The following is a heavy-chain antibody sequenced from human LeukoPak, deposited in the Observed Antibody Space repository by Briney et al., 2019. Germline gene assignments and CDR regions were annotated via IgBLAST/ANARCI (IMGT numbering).Heavy chain of an antibody. V-gene: IGHV3-21*01. J-gene: IGHJ6*02. CDR2: ISSSSSYI. D-gene: IGHD3-10*01. CDR1: GFTFSSYS. CDR3: ARARRRVRGVPSDGMDV. Sequence: GGSLRLSCAASGFTFSSYSMNWVRQAPGKGLEWVSSISSSSSYIYYADSVKGRFTISRDNAKNSLYLQMNSLRDEDTAVYYCARARRRVRGVPSDGMDVWGQGTTVTVSS.